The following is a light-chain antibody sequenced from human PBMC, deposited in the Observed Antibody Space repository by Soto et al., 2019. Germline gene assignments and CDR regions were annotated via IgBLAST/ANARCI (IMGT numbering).Light chain of an antibody. CDR1: QSISSSY. J-gene: IGKJ4*01. CDR2: GAS. Sequence: PGERVTLSCRASQSISSSYLTWYQRKPGQAPRLLIYGASTRATSIPARFSGSGSGTDFTLTISSLQPEDFAVYYCQQYGGSPLTFGGGTKVEIK. V-gene: IGKV3-20*01. CDR3: QQYGGSPLT.